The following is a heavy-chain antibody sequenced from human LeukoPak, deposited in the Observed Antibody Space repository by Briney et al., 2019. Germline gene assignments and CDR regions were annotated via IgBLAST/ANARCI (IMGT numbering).Heavy chain of an antibody. Sequence: ASVKVSCKASGYTFTSYDINWVRQATGQGLEWMGWMNPNSGNTGYAQKFQGRVTMTRNTSISTAYMELSSLRSEDTAVYYCARGLLRYFDWLLDYYYYYYMDVWGKGTTVTISS. J-gene: IGHJ6*03. CDR3: ARGLLRYFDWLLDYYYYYYMDV. D-gene: IGHD3-9*01. CDR1: GYTFTSYD. V-gene: IGHV1-8*01. CDR2: MNPNSGNT.